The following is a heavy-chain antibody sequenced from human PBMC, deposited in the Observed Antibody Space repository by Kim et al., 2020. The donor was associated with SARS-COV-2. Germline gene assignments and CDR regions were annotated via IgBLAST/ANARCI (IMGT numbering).Heavy chain of an antibody. CDR3: ARDKPAPRPTFDY. Sequence: ASVKVSCKASGYTFTSYVIHWVRQAPGQRLEWVGWINPASGQTKYSQKFQGRVTTTRDTSASTAYMELSSLTSEDTAVFYCARDKPAPRPTFDYWGSGTL. V-gene: IGHV1-3*01. CDR1: GYTFTSYV. J-gene: IGHJ4*02. CDR2: INPASGQT.